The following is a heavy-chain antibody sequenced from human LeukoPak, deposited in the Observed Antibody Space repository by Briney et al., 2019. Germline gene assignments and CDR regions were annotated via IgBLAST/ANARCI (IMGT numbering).Heavy chain of an antibody. V-gene: IGHV4-59*08. CDR2: IYYSGST. CDR1: GGSISSYY. J-gene: IGHJ5*02. Sequence: SETLSLTCTVSGGSISSYYWSWIRQPPGKGLEWIGYIYYSGSTNYNPSLKSRVTISVDTSKNQFSLKLSSVTAADTAVYYCARGYYGSGIYWGWFDPWGQGTLVTVSS. CDR3: ARGYYGSGIYWGWFDP. D-gene: IGHD3-10*01.